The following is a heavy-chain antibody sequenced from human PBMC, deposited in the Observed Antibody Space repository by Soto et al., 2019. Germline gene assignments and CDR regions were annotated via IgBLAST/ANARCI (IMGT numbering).Heavy chain of an antibody. V-gene: IGHV3-23*01. J-gene: IGHJ4*02. D-gene: IGHD6-6*01. CDR3: AKRSSSSTFDY. CDR2: ISGSDDST. Sequence: PGGSLILSCVASGFTFGSYSMTWVRQAPGKGLEWVSVISGSDDSTYYADSVKGRFTISRDNSKNTLYLQMNSLRAEDTAVYYCAKRSSSSTFDYWGQGTLVTVSS. CDR1: GFTFGSYS.